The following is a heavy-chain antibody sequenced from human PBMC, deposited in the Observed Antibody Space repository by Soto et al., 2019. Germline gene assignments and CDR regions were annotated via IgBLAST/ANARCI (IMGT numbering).Heavy chain of an antibody. CDR3: AKAFGGVIVPEEYYFDY. CDR1: GFTFDDYA. Sequence: GGSLRLSCAASGFTFDDYAMHWVRQAPGKGLEWVSGISWNSGSIGYADSVKGRFTISRDNAKNSLYLQMNSLRAEDTALYYCAKAFGGVIVPEEYYFDYWGQGTLVTVSS. D-gene: IGHD3-16*02. CDR2: ISWNSGSI. J-gene: IGHJ4*02. V-gene: IGHV3-9*01.